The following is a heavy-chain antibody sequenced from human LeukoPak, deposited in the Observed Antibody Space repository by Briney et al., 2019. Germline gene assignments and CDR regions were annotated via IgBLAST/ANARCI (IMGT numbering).Heavy chain of an antibody. CDR1: GYTFTSYD. D-gene: IGHD3-22*01. Sequence: ASVKVSCKASGYTFTSYDINWVRQATGQGLEWMGWINPNSGGTNYAQKFQGRVTMTRDTSISTAYMELSRLRSDDTAVYYCARPSYYYDSSGYLRTRFDYWGQGTLVTVSS. CDR3: ARPSYYYDSSGYLRTRFDY. J-gene: IGHJ4*02. CDR2: INPNSGGT. V-gene: IGHV1-2*02.